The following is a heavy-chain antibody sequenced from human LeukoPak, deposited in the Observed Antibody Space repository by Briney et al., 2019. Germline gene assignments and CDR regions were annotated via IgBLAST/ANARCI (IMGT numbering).Heavy chain of an antibody. CDR2: IKRKTEGGTT. CDR1: GFPFSSYW. Sequence: GGSLRLSCVASGFPFSSYWMTWVRQAPGKGLEWVGRIKRKTEGGTTDYAAPVKGRFTISRDDSKNTLYLQMNSLKTEDTAFYYCTTGNFGPYWGQGTLVTVSS. D-gene: IGHD3-10*01. J-gene: IGHJ4*02. V-gene: IGHV3-15*01. CDR3: TTGNFGPY.